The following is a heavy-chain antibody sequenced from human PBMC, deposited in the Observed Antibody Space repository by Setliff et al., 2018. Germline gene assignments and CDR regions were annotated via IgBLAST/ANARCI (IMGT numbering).Heavy chain of an antibody. CDR1: GYTFTSHY. CDR3: ARDVFPYHYEGAFDI. D-gene: IGHD3-22*01. CDR2: INPSSGRT. J-gene: IGHJ3*02. V-gene: IGHV1-46*01. Sequence: GPSVKVSCKASGYTFTSHYMHWVRQAPGLGLEWMGTINPSSGRTSYAQKFQGRVTMTRDTSTSTVYMDMGSLRSEDTAVYYCARDVFPYHYEGAFDIWGQGTMVTVSS.